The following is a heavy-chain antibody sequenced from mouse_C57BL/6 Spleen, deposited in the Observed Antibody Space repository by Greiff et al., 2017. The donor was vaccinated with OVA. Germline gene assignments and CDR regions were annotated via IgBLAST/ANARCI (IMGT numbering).Heavy chain of an antibody. CDR2: ISDGGSYT. D-gene: IGHD1-1*01. CDR3: ARDLYGSDY. Sequence: EVKLVESGGGLVKPGGSLKLSCAASGFTFSSYAMSWVRQTPEKRLEWVATISDGGSYTYYPDNVKGRFTISRDNAKNNLYLQMSHLKSEDTAMYYCARDLYGSDYWGQGTTRTVSS. V-gene: IGHV5-4*01. CDR1: GFTFSSYA. J-gene: IGHJ2*01.